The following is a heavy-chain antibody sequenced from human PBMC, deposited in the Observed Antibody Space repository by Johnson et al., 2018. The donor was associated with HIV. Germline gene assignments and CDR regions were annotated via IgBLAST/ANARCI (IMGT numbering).Heavy chain of an antibody. CDR1: GFTFDDYG. CDR3: TRGSFTDDAFDI. CDR2: VNWHGDST. J-gene: IGHJ3*02. Sequence: VQLVESGGGVVQPGGSLRLYCAASGFTFDDYGMSWVRQAPGKGLEWVSGVNWHGDSTGYADSVKGRFTISRDTSKNMLYLQMNSLRPEDTAVYYCTRGSFTDDAFDIWGQGTMVTVSS. D-gene: IGHD1-26*01. V-gene: IGHV3-20*04.